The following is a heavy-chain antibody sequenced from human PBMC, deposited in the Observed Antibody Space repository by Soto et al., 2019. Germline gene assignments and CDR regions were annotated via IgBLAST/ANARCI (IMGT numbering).Heavy chain of an antibody. CDR1: GFTFSSYS. D-gene: IGHD6-13*01. Sequence: GGSLRLSCAASGFTFSSYSMNWVRQAPGKGLEWVSYVSSTSSAIYYADSVEGRFTISRDNAKNSLYLQMNSLRDEDTAVYYCALISIAAAPNWGQGTLVTVSS. CDR3: ALISIAAAPN. J-gene: IGHJ4*02. V-gene: IGHV3-48*02. CDR2: VSSTSSAI.